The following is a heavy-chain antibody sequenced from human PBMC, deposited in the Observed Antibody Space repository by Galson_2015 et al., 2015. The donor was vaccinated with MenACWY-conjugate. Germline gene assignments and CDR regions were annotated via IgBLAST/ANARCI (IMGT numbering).Heavy chain of an antibody. D-gene: IGHD3-22*01. CDR2: IYHSGST. CDR3: ARLNYDSSGSPDY. V-gene: IGHV4-4*02. CDR1: GGSISSSNW. J-gene: IGHJ4*02. Sequence: SETLSLTCAVSGGSISSSNWWSWVRQPPGKGLEWIGEIYHSGSTNYNPSLKSRVTISVDKSKNQFSLKLSSVTAADTAVYYCARLNYDSSGSPDYWGQGTLVTVSS.